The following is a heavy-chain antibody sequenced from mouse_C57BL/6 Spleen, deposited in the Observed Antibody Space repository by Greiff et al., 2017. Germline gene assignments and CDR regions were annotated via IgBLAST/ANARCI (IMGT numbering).Heavy chain of an antibody. CDR1: GYTFTSYW. CDR3: ARGGITTVVARDYARDY. CDR2: IDPSDSYT. Sequence: QVQLQQPGAELVRPGTSVKLSCKASGYTFTSYWMHWVKQRPGQGLEWIGVIDPSDSYTNYNQKFKGKATLTVDTSSSTAYMQLSSLTSEDSAVYYCARGGITTVVARDYARDYWGQGTSVTVSS. V-gene: IGHV1-59*01. D-gene: IGHD1-1*01. J-gene: IGHJ4*01.